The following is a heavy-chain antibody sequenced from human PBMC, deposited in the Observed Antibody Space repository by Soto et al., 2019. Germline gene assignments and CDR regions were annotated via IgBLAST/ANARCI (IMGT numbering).Heavy chain of an antibody. J-gene: IGHJ4*02. CDR2: IYYSGST. V-gene: IGHV4-59*08. CDR1: GGSISSYY. D-gene: IGHD1-7*01. CDR3: ARHEGTITGTTFNFDY. Sequence: SETLSLTCTVSGGSISSYYWSWIRQPPGKGLEWIGYIYYSGSTNYNPSLKSRVTISVDTSKNQFSLKLSSVTAADTAVYYCARHEGTITGTTFNFDYWGQGTLVTVSS.